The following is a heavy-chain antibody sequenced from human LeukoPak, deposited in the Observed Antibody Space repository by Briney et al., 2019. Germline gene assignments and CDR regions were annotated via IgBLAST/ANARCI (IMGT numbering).Heavy chain of an antibody. J-gene: IGHJ4*02. V-gene: IGHV1-46*01. CDR1: GYTFTSYY. CDR3: ARVKSGSYILTPIFDY. D-gene: IGHD1-26*01. Sequence: GASVKVSCKASGYTFTSYYMHWVRQAPGQGLEWMGIINPSGGSTSYAQKFQGRVTMTRDVSTSTVYMELSSLRSEDTAVYYCARVKSGSYILTPIFDYWGQGTLVTVSS. CDR2: INPSGGST.